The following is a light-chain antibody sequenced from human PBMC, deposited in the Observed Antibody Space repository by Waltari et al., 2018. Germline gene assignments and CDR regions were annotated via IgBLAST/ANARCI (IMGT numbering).Light chain of an antibody. CDR2: KPN. CDR1: SGSLPSTSY. Sequence: QTVVTQEPSLSVSPGGTVTLTCALSSGSLPSTSYLSWYQQTPGQPPRTLMYKPNIRSSGVPDRFSGSSLWNKAALSITGAQADDESDYYCLVYMGSGIWVFGGGTKLTVL. J-gene: IGLJ3*02. V-gene: IGLV8-61*01. CDR3: LVYMGSGIWV.